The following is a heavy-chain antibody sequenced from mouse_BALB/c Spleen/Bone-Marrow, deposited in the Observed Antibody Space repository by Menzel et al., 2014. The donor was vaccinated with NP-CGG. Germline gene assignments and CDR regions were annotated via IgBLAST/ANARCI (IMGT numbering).Heavy chain of an antibody. CDR3: ARFAY. CDR1: GFYIKHTY. CDR2: TAPANGNT. J-gene: IGHJ3*01. Sequence: VQLQQSGAELVKPGASVKSSCTDSGFYIKHTYMPWVLQRPEQGLAWIGRTAPANGNTKYDPKFQGKATITADTSSNTAYLQLSSLTSEDTAVYYCARFAYWGQGTLVTVSA. V-gene: IGHV14-3*02.